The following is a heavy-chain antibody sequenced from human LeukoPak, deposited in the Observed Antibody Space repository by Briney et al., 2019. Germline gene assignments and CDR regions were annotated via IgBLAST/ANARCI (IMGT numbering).Heavy chain of an antibody. CDR3: ARLVYDSSGYYLSPYYYYGMDV. V-gene: IGHV4-59*08. D-gene: IGHD3-22*01. CDR2: IYYSGGT. J-gene: IGHJ6*02. Sequence: PSGTLSLTRTVSGGSLSSYYWSSIRQPPGKGLEWVGCIYYSGGTNYNPSLKSRVTISVDTSKNQFSLKLSSVTAADTALYYCARLVYDSSGYYLSPYYYYGMDVWGQGTTVTVSS. CDR1: GGSLSSYY.